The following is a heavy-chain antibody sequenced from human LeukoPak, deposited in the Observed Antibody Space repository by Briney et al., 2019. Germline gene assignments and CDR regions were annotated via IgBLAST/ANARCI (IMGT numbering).Heavy chain of an antibody. D-gene: IGHD3-22*01. Sequence: PSETLSLTCTVSGGSISSYYWSWIRQPPGKGLEWIGYIYYSGSTNYNPSPKSRVTISVDTSKNQLSLKLSSVTAADTAVYYCARGRYYYDSSGYYTGYYYYMDVWGKGTTVTVSS. CDR3: ARGRYYYDSSGYYTGYYYYMDV. V-gene: IGHV4-59*01. CDR1: GGSISSYY. CDR2: IYYSGST. J-gene: IGHJ6*03.